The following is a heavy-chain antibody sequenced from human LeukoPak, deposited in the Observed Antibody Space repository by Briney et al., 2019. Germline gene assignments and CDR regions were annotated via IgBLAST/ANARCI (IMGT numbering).Heavy chain of an antibody. V-gene: IGHV1-18*01. CDR1: GYTFTSYG. J-gene: IGHJ4*02. D-gene: IGHD3-22*01. CDR2: ISGCNGNT. CDR3: ARTRYDSSGHYPHYFDY. Sequence: ASVKVSCKASGYTFTSYGISWVRQAPGQGLEWMGWISGCNGNTNYVQKLQGRVTVTTDTSTSTAYMELRSLRSDDTAVYYCARTRYDSSGHYPHYFDYWGQGTLVTVSS.